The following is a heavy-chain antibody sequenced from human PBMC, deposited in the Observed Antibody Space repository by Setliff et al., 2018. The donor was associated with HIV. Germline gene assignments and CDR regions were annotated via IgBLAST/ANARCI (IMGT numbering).Heavy chain of an antibody. Sequence: AGGSLRLSCAASGLTFDDYGMSWVRQSPGKGLEWVSAINWNGGSIGYADSVKGRFTISRDSAENSLYLQMNSLRPEDTALYYCARWRDERGWGRASYWGQGTLVTVSS. D-gene: IGHD6-19*01. CDR3: ARWRDERGWGRASY. J-gene: IGHJ4*02. CDR1: GLTFDDYG. V-gene: IGHV3-20*04. CDR2: INWNGGSI.